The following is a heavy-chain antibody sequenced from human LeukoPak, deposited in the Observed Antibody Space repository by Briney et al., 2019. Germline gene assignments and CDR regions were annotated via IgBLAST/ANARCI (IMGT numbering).Heavy chain of an antibody. CDR3: AKAYYDSSGFH. Sequence: GGSLRLSCAASGFTFSSYWMSWVRQAPGKGLEWVANIKQDGSEKYYVDSVKGRFSISRDNAKNSLYLRMNTLRAEDTAVYYCAKAYYDSSGFHWGQGTLVTVSS. D-gene: IGHD3-22*01. CDR2: IKQDGSEK. V-gene: IGHV3-7*01. CDR1: GFTFSSYW. J-gene: IGHJ4*02.